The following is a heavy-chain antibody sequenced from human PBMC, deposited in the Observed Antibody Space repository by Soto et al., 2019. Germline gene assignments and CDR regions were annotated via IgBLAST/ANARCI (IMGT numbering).Heavy chain of an antibody. CDR3: ARASPLQSFFFVSSDAFDI. J-gene: IGHJ3*02. CDR1: GFTFSDYY. CDR2: ISSSDSTI. Sequence: PGGSLRLSCAASGFTFSDYYMSWIRQAPGKGLEWVSYISSSDSTIYYADSEKGRFTISRDNAKNSLYLQMNSLRAEDTAVYYCARASPLQSFFFVSSDAFDIWGQGTMVTVSS. V-gene: IGHV3-11*01. D-gene: IGHD3-3*01.